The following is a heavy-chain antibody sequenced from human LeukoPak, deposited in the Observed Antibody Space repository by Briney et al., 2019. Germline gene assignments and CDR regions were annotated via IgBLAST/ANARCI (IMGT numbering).Heavy chain of an antibody. CDR3: ARFTVVPAANFDY. CDR2: ISSSSSYI. CDR1: GFTFSRYS. D-gene: IGHD2-2*01. V-gene: IGHV3-21*01. J-gene: IGHJ4*02. Sequence: GGSLRLSCAASGFTFSRYSMNWVRQAPGKGLEWVSSISSSSSYIYYADSVKGRFTISRDNAKNSLYLQMNSLRAEDTAVYYCARFTVVPAANFDYWGQGTPVTVSS.